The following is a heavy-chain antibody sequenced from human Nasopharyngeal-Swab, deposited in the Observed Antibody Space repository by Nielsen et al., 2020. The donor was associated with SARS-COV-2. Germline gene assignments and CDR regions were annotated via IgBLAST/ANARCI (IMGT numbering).Heavy chain of an antibody. CDR3: ASSPFRITIFGVVIGNWFDP. D-gene: IGHD3-3*01. Sequence: SETLSLTCTVSGGSISSGGYYWSWIRQHPGKGLEWIGYIYYSGSTYYNLSLKSRVTISVDTSKNQFSLKLSSVTAADTAVYYCASSPFRITIFGVVIGNWFDPWGQGTLVTVSS. CDR2: IYYSGST. J-gene: IGHJ5*02. V-gene: IGHV4-31*03. CDR1: GGSISSGGYY.